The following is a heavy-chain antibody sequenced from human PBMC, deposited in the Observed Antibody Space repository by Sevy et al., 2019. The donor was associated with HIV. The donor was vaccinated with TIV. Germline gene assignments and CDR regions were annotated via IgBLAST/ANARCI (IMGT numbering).Heavy chain of an antibody. CDR3: VRGWQITVAPRYCSGLTCQTDGMDV. D-gene: IGHD2-15*01. CDR2: IIPKFGTV. V-gene: IGHV1-69*13. J-gene: IGHJ6*02. CDR1: GGTFNAYS. Sequence: ASVKVSCKASGGTFNAYSINWVRQAPGQGLEWMGGIIPKFGTVNYAQKYEGRDTITADESTSIAYMQLSRLTSEDTAVFYRVRGWQITVAPRYCSGLTCQTDGMDVWGQGTAVTDSS.